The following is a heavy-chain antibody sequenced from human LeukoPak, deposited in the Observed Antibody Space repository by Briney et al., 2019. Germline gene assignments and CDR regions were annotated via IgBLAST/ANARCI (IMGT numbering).Heavy chain of an antibody. Sequence: GASVKVSCKASGYTATSDDINWVRQATGQGLEWMGWVNPNSGNTGYAQKFQGRVNMTRITSISTDYMELSSLRSEDTAVYYCARANFPEYDFWSGYSFDPWGQGALVTVSS. CDR1: GYTATSDD. V-gene: IGHV1-8*01. D-gene: IGHD3-3*01. J-gene: IGHJ5*02. CDR3: ARANFPEYDFWSGYSFDP. CDR2: VNPNSGNT.